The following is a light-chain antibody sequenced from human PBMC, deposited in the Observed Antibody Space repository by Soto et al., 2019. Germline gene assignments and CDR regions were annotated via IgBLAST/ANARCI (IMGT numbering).Light chain of an antibody. Sequence: EIVLTQSPGTLSLSPGERATLFCRASQSVSRNYLAWYQQKPGQAPRLLIYGASSRATDIPDRFSGSGSGTDFTLTISRLEPEDFAVYYCQQYGSSPPYTFGQGTKLEIK. CDR1: QSVSRNY. V-gene: IGKV3-20*01. CDR3: QQYGSSPPYT. CDR2: GAS. J-gene: IGKJ2*01.